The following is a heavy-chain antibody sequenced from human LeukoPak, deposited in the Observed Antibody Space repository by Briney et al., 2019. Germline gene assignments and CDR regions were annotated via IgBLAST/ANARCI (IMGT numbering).Heavy chain of an antibody. CDR1: GYTFTGYY. Sequence: ASVKVSCKASGYTFTGYYMHWVRQAPGQGLEWMGWINPNSGGTNYAQKFQGRVTMTRDTSISTAYMELSRLRSDDTAVYYCARQRKHGYSSGWFAPGSTGYMDVWGKGTTVTVSS. J-gene: IGHJ6*03. CDR3: ARQRKHGYSSGWFAPGSTGYMDV. V-gene: IGHV1-2*02. D-gene: IGHD6-19*01. CDR2: INPNSGGT.